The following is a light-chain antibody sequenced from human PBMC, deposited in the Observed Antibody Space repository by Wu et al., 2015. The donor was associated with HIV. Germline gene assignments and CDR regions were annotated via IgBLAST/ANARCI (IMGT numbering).Light chain of an antibody. V-gene: IGKV1-39*01. CDR1: QSISNF. CDR3: QQYDTYPYT. J-gene: IGKJ2*01. CDR2: AAS. Sequence: DIQMTQFPSSLSASVGDRVTIICRASQSISNFLNWYQQKPGKAPKLLIYAASSLQSGVPSRFSGSGSGTDFTLTISDLQPEDFATYYCQQYDTYPYTFGQGTELEI.